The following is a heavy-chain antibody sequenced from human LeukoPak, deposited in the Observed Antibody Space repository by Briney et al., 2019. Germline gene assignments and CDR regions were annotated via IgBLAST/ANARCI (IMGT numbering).Heavy chain of an antibody. V-gene: IGHV4-39*01. CDR2: IYYSGST. CDR1: GGSISSSSYY. Sequence: SETLSLTCTVSGGSISSSSYYWGWIRQPPGKGLEWIGSIYYSGSTYYNPSLKSRVTISVDTSKNQFSLKLSSVTAADSAVYYCARTYYDFWSGSTDAFDIWGQGTMVTVSS. CDR3: ARTYYDFWSGSTDAFDI. D-gene: IGHD3-3*01. J-gene: IGHJ3*02.